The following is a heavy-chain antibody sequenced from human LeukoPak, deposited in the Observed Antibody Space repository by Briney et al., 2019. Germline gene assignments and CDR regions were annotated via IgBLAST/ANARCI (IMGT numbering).Heavy chain of an antibody. D-gene: IGHD2-8*01. J-gene: IGHJ4*02. CDR2: ISASSGTI. V-gene: IGHV3-48*02. Sequence: GGSLRLSCAVSGFTFRSYDMNWVRQAPGKGLEWVSFISASSGTINYADSVMGRFTISRDNAKNSLYLQMNSLRDEDTAVYYCARAGWSDYWGQGTLVTVSS. CDR1: GFTFRSYD. CDR3: ARAGWSDY.